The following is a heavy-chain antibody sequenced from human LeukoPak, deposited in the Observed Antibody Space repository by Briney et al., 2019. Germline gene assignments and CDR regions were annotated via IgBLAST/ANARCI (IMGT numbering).Heavy chain of an antibody. D-gene: IGHD4-17*01. CDR1: GFTFSSYE. J-gene: IGHJ6*04. CDR2: ISSSGSTI. CDR3: ARDGTVTALVYYYYAMDV. V-gene: IGHV3-48*03. Sequence: GGSLRLSCAASGFTFSSYEMNWVRQAPGKGLEWVSYISSSGSTIYYADSVKGRFTISRDNAKNSLYLQMNSLRAEDTAVYYCARDGTVTALVYYYYAMDVWGKGTTVTVSS.